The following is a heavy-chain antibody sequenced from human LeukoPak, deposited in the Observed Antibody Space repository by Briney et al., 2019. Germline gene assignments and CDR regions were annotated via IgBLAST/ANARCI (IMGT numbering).Heavy chain of an antibody. V-gene: IGHV3-23*01. CDR2: ISGSGGNT. CDR3: AKERLHSSSYLFAY. D-gene: IGHD6-13*01. Sequence: GGSLRLPCVASGFTFSSYAMSWVRPAPGKGLEWVSAISGSGGNTYYAGAVKGRFTISRDNYKNTLYLQMNSRRADDTAVYYCAKERLHSSSYLFAYGGQGTLVSVSS. CDR1: GFTFSSYA. J-gene: IGHJ4*02.